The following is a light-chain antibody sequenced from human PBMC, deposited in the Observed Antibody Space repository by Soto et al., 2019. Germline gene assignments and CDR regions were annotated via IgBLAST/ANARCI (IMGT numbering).Light chain of an antibody. Sequence: EIVLTQSPATLSLSPGERATLSCRASQSVSSYLAWYQQKPGQAPRLLIYDASNRATGIPARFSGSGSGTDFTLTTSDVEPEDFAVXYXHQRQSWPRTFGQGTKVDIK. CDR2: DAS. V-gene: IGKV3-11*01. CDR3: HQRQSWPRT. J-gene: IGKJ1*01. CDR1: QSVSSY.